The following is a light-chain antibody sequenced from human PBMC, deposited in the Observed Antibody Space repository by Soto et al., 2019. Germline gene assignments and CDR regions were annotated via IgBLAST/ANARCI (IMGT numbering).Light chain of an antibody. V-gene: IGKV1-5*03. CDR3: QQYSRSSPWT. Sequence: DIHIAQFPSTQTASVGDRVTITCRASQSISSWLAWYQQKPGKAPKLLIYKASTLESGVTSRFSGSGSGTEFTLSISCLQPDDVASYSCQQYSRSSPWTFGQGT. J-gene: IGKJ1*01. CDR1: QSISSW. CDR2: KAS.